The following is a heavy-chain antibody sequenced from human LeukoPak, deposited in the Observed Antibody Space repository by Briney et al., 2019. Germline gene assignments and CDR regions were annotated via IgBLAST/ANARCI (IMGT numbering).Heavy chain of an antibody. J-gene: IGHJ4*02. Sequence: IPGGSLRLSCAASGFTFTYYAMNWVRQPPGKGLEWIGEIYHSGSTNYNPSLKSRVTISVDKSKNQFSLKLSSVTAADTAVYYCARAFGYSYGYAYWGQGTLVTVSS. V-gene: IGHV4-4*02. CDR2: IYHSGST. D-gene: IGHD5-18*01. CDR1: GFTFTYYA. CDR3: ARAFGYSYGYAY.